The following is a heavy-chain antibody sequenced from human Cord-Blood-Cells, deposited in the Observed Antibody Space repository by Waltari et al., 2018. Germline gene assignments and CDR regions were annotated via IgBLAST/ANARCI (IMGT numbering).Heavy chain of an antibody. J-gene: IGHJ4*02. CDR2: IKEDARVS. Sequence: ELQLVESGGGLVQPGGSLRLSCAGSGFTLSSYWMSWVRQAPGEVLEWVANIKEDARVSQYEDSAKLRSNKSSDSAKNSRSMQVNGLRAEVTAVYDCAASSSFDCRCQGTLVTVSS. D-gene: IGHD6-13*01. CDR1: GFTLSSYW. CDR3: AASSSFDC. V-gene: IGHV3-7*05.